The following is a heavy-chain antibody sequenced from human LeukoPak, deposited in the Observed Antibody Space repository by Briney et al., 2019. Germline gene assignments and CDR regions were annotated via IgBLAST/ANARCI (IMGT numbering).Heavy chain of an antibody. CDR2: IYHSGST. J-gene: IGHJ4*02. CDR3: ARGRVYYYGSGSYYLVLSPMEI. D-gene: IGHD3-10*01. Sequence: SETPSLTCAVSGGSISTSNWWSWVRQPPGKGLEWIGEIYHSGSTNYNPSLKSRATISVDTSKNQFSLKLSSVTAADTAVYYCARGRVYYYGSGSYYLVLSPMEIWGQGTLVTVSS. V-gene: IGHV4-4*02. CDR1: GGSISTSNW.